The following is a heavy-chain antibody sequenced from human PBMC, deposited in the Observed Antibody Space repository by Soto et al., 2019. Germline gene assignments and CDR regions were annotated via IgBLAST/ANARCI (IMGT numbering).Heavy chain of an antibody. J-gene: IGHJ5*02. Sequence: QVQLQESGPGLVKPSETLALTCTVSGGSISSYHWSWIRQAPGKGLEWIGNVYYSGTTTYNPSLKSRVPXSXDXPKNQFSLKLTSVTAADTAVYYCARDRSGGYNWFDPWGQGTLVTVSS. CDR3: ARDRSGGYNWFDP. D-gene: IGHD3-10*01. CDR1: GGSISSYH. V-gene: IGHV4-59*13. CDR2: VYYSGTT.